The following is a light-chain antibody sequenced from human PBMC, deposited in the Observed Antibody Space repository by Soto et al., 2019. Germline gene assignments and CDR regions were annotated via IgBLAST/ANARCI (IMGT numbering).Light chain of an antibody. CDR1: STDVGGYNY. CDR2: EVN. V-gene: IGLV2-14*01. J-gene: IGLJ1*01. Sequence: QSVLAQPSSVSGSPGQSITISCTGTSTDVGGYNYVSWYQHHPGKGPKLIIYEVNNRPSGVSDRFSGSKPGNKASLTISNLEAEDESDYYCGSYTSTDTPFVFGTGTKSPS. CDR3: GSYTSTDTPFV.